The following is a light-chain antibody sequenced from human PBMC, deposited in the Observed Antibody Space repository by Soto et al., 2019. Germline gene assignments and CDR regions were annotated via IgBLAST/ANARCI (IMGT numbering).Light chain of an antibody. J-gene: IGLJ2*01. Sequence: QSVLTQPASVSGSPGQSVTISCTGTSSDVGGYNYVSWYQQHPGKAPKLLIYEVINRPSGVSNRFAASKSGNTASLTISGLQTEDEAHYYCSSYTSSTTVLFGGGTKVTVL. CDR3: SSYTSSTTVL. CDR1: SSDVGGYNY. V-gene: IGLV2-14*01. CDR2: EVI.